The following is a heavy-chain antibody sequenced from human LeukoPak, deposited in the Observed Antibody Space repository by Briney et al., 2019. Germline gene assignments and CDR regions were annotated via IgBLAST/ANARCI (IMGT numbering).Heavy chain of an antibody. CDR2: IKTKSEGGTT. CDR3: TTDRFALNYYDSSGYYGFVYYYMDV. J-gene: IGHJ6*03. Sequence: PGGSLRLSCTASGFTFSNAGMNWVRQAPGKGLEWVGRIKTKSEGGTTDYAAPAKGRFTISRDDSKNTLYLQMNSLKTEDTAVYYCTTDRFALNYYDSSGYYGFVYYYMDVWGKGTTVTISS. D-gene: IGHD3-22*01. CDR1: GFTFSNAG. V-gene: IGHV3-15*01.